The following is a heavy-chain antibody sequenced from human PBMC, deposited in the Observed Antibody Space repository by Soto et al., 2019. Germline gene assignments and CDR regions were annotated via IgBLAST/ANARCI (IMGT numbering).Heavy chain of an antibody. V-gene: IGHV4-59*01. Sequence: KPPETLSLTCTVPGDSISSYYWTWIRQPPGKGLEYIVYIYYSGRTYYKPSLKSRVTISVDTSKNQFSLKLSSVTAADTAVYYCARGHLGITTTGTWYDFDXWGQVTLFTVSX. D-gene: IGHD2-15*01. CDR3: ARGHLGITTTGTWYDFDX. CDR1: GDSISSYY. CDR2: IYYSGRT. J-gene: IGHJ4*02.